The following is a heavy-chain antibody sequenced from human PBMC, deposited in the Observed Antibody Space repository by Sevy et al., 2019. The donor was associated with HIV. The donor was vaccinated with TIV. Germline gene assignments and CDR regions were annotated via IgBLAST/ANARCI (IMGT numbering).Heavy chain of an antibody. V-gene: IGHV3-30-3*01. J-gene: IGHJ4*02. CDR1: GFTFSSYA. CDR3: ARGGYYGWGSNVGNYFDY. D-gene: IGHD3-10*01. Sequence: GGSLRLSCAASGFTFSSYAMNWVRQAPGKGLEWVAFISYDGSNKYYADSVKGRFTISRDNSNKTLYLQMHGLRVEDTAGYYCARGGYYGWGSNVGNYFDYWGQGTVVTVS. CDR2: ISYDGSNK.